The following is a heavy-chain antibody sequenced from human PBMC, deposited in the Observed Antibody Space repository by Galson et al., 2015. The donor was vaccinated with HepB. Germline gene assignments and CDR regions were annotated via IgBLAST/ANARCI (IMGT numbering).Heavy chain of an antibody. CDR1: GGSISSGSYY. CDR3: ARDFDDTSRFRSQRITIFGASGFDP. Sequence: TLSLTCTVSGGSISSGSYYWSWIRQPAGKGLEWIGRIYTSGSTNYNPSLKSRVTMSVDTSKNQFSLKLSSVTAADTAVYYCARDFDDTSRFRSQRITIFGASGFDPWGQGTLVTVSS. V-gene: IGHV4-61*02. CDR2: IYTSGST. J-gene: IGHJ5*02. D-gene: IGHD3-3*01.